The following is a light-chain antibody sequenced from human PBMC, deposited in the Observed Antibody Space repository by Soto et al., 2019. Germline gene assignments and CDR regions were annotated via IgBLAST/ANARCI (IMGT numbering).Light chain of an antibody. CDR3: CSYAGRSYIV. CDR2: NVN. J-gene: IGLJ1*01. Sequence: QSVLRQPISVSRSPGQSVAISCTGISSDVGGSDFVSWYQQHPGKAPKLMIYNVNKRSSGVPDRFSGSKSGNTASLTISGLQTADEADYYCCSYAGRSYIVFGSGTKVTVL. V-gene: IGLV2-11*01. CDR1: SSDVGGSDF.